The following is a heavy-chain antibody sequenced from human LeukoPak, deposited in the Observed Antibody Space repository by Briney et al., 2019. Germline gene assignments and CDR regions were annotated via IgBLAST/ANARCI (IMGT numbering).Heavy chain of an antibody. CDR3: AQRSGNNPLYYFDY. CDR2: ISGSGGST. Sequence: PGGSLRLSCAASGFTMSNYAMSWVRQAPGKGLEWVSAISGSGGSTYYADSVKGRFTISRDNSKNTLYLQMNSLRAEDTAVYYCAQRSGNNPLYYFDYWGQGTLVTVSS. CDR1: GFTMSNYA. J-gene: IGHJ4*02. V-gene: IGHV3-23*01. D-gene: IGHD1-14*01.